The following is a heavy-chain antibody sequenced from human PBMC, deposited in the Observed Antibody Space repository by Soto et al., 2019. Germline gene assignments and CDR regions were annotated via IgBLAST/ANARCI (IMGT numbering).Heavy chain of an antibody. D-gene: IGHD6-6*01. Sequence: SESLSLTCTVSGGCISSSSYYWGWIRQPPGKGLEWIGRIYYSGSTYYNPSLKSRVTISVATCRNKFSLKLSSVTAADTAVYYCAKMSISARLYYYYCMEVRRKETTVAASS. V-gene: IGHV4-39*01. CDR1: GGCISSSSYY. J-gene: IGHJ6*01. CDR2: IYYSGST. CDR3: AKMSISARLYYYYCMEV.